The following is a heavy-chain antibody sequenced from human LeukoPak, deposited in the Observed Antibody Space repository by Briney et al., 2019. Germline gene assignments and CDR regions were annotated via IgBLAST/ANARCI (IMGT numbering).Heavy chain of an antibody. CDR2: ISGTGAVT. Sequence: GGSLRLSCAASGFTFSTNAISWVRQVPGKGLEWVSAISGTGAVTYYAESVKGRFTISRDNSKNTVYLHMNSLKVEDTAVYYCARGLTTTGFDSWGQGTLVTVSS. D-gene: IGHD4-17*01. CDR1: GFTFSTNA. V-gene: IGHV3-23*01. J-gene: IGHJ5*01. CDR3: ARGLTTTGFDS.